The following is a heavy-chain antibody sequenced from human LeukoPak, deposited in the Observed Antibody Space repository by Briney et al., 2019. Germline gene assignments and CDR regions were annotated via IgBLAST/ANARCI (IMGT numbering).Heavy chain of an antibody. CDR3: ARGTMTTVTYYFDY. J-gene: IGHJ4*02. D-gene: IGHD4-17*01. CDR2: INHSGST. V-gene: IGHV4-34*01. CDR1: GGSFSGYY. Sequence: SETLSLTCAVYGGSFSGYYWSWIRQPPGKGLEWIGEINHSGSTNYNPALKSRVTISVDTSKNQFSLKLSSVTAADTAVYYCARGTMTTVTYYFDYWGQGTLVTVSS.